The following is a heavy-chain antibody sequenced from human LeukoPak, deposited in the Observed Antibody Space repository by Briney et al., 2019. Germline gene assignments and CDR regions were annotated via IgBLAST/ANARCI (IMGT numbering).Heavy chain of an antibody. V-gene: IGHV4-34*01. D-gene: IGHD5-18*01. CDR3: ARIQLWPRRYYFDY. J-gene: IGHJ4*02. CDR1: GGSFSGYY. CDR2: INHSGST. Sequence: SETLSLTCAVYGGSFSGYYWSWIRQPPGKGLEWIGEINHSGSTNYNPSLKSRVTISVATSKNQFSLKLSSVTAAETAVYYCARIQLWPRRYYFDYWGQGTLVTVSS.